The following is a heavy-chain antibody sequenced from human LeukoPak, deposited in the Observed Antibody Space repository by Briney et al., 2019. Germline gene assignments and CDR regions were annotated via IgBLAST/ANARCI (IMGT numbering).Heavy chain of an antibody. CDR1: EYRLTYSW. CDR2: IYPGDSDT. V-gene: IGHV5-51*01. Sequence: GESLKISCKGFEYRLTYSWIGWVRQMPGKGLEWMGMIYPGDSDTRYSPSFQGQVTISADKSISTAYLQWSSLKASDTAMYYCARSLDYSNRYLQYWGQGTLVTVSS. D-gene: IGHD4-11*01. J-gene: IGHJ1*01. CDR3: ARSLDYSNRYLQY.